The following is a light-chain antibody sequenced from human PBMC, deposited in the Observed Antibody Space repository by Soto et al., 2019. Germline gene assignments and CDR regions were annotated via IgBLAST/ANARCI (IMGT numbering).Light chain of an antibody. CDR1: SSDVGSYNR. J-gene: IGLJ3*02. V-gene: IGLV2-18*02. CDR2: EVN. Sequence: QSALTQPPSVSGSPGQSVTISCTGTSSDVGSYNRVSWYQQPPGTAPKLMIYEVNNRPSGVPDRFSGSKSGNTASLTISGLQAEDEADYYCSSYTSSSTFAFGGGTKVTVL. CDR3: SSYTSSSTFA.